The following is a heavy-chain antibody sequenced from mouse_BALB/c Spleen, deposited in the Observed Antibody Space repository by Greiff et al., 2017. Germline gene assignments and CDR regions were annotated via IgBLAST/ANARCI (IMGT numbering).Heavy chain of an antibody. J-gene: IGHJ4*01. D-gene: IGHD3-3*01. Sequence: VMLVESGGGLVQPGGSRKLSCAASGFTFSSFGMHWVRQSPVKGLEWIAYISSGSSTIYYADTVKGRFTISRDNPKNTLFLQMTSLRSEDTAMYYCAREGAMDYWGQGTSVTVAS. V-gene: IGHV5-17*02. CDR3: AREGAMDY. CDR2: ISSGSSTI. CDR1: GFTFSSFG.